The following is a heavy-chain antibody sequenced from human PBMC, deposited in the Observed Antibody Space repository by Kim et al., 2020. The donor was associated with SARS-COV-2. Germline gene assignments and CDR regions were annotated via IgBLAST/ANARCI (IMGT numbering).Heavy chain of an antibody. CDR1: GGSISSYY. CDR3: ARDRSMVRGWSYFDY. D-gene: IGHD3-10*01. V-gene: IGHV4-59*01. CDR2: IYYSGST. Sequence: SETLSLTCTVSGGSISSYYWSWIRQPPGKGLEWIGYIYYSGSTNYNPSLKSRVTISVDTSKNQFSLKLSSVTAADTAVYYCARDRSMVRGWSYFDYWGQGTLVTVSS. J-gene: IGHJ4*02.